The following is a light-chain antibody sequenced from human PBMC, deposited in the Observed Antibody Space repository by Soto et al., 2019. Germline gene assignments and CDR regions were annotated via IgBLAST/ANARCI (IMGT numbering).Light chain of an antibody. Sequence: EIVCAQAPGTLSLSPGERATLSCRASQRVSNTYLAWYQQKPGQAPRLLIYGVSSRATGIPDRFSGSGSGTDFTLTISRLEPEDFAVYYCQQYSSSPVTFGGGTKVDIK. J-gene: IGKJ4*01. CDR3: QQYSSSPVT. CDR2: GVS. CDR1: QRVSNTY. V-gene: IGKV3-20*01.